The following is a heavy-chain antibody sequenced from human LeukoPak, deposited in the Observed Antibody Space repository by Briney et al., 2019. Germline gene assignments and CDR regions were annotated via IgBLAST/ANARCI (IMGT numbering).Heavy chain of an antibody. CDR1: GFTFSSYW. V-gene: IGHV3-7*01. Sequence: GGSLRLSCAASGFTFSSYWMSWVRQAPGKGLEWVANIKQDGSEKYYVDSVKGRFTISRDNAKNSLYLQMNSLRAEDTAVYYCARSLGIVVVVAATGLDYWGQGTLVTVSS. CDR3: ARSLGIVVVVAATGLDY. J-gene: IGHJ4*02. D-gene: IGHD2-15*01. CDR2: IKQDGSEK.